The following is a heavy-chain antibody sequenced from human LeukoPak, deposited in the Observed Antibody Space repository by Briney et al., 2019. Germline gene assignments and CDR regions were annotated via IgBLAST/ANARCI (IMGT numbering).Heavy chain of an antibody. CDR2: LHYHGGND. CDR1: TFTFNTYG. CDR3: AKEVDCPSDCLFFHS. D-gene: IGHD2-21*02. Sequence: GGSLRLSCATSTFTFNTYGLHWVRQAPGKGLEWVAFLHYHGGNDFYAASVEGRFTISRDNSKHTVYLQMNSLRPEDTALYHCAKEVDCPSDCLFFHSWGQGTLVTVSS. J-gene: IGHJ4*02. V-gene: IGHV3-30*02.